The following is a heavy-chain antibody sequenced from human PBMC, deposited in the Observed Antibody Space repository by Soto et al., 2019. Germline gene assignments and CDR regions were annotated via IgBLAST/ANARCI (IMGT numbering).Heavy chain of an antibody. Sequence: QVQLVQSGAEVKKPGSSVKVSCKASGGTFSSYTISWVRQAPGQGLEWMGRIIPILGIANYAQKFQGRVTITADKSTSTAYMELRSLRSEDTAVYYCASTLGYCSGGSCYYYYYYMDVWGKGTTVTVSS. CDR2: IIPILGIA. V-gene: IGHV1-69*02. CDR1: GGTFSSYT. D-gene: IGHD2-15*01. CDR3: ASTLGYCSGGSCYYYYYYMDV. J-gene: IGHJ6*03.